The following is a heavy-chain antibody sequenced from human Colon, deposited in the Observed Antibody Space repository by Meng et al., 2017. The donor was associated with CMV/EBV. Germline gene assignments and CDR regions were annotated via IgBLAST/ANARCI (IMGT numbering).Heavy chain of an antibody. V-gene: IGHV3-30*04. CDR2: ISHDGTKT. CDR1: GFTFSALP. J-gene: IGHJ5*02. D-gene: IGHD4-11*01. CDR3: ARASNSSFDP. Sequence: SCDASGFTFSALPIHWVRQAPGKGLEWVAIISHDGTKTYYAESVKGRFSLSRDNSQNTVNMHMNSLRGDDTAVYYCARASNSSFDPWGQGTLVTVSS.